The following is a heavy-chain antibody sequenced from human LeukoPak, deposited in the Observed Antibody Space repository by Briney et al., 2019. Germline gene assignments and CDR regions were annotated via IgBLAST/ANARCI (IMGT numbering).Heavy chain of an antibody. Sequence: SETLSLTFTVSGGSISSYYWSWIRQPPGKGLEWIGYIYYSGSTNYNPSLKSRVTISVDTSKNQFSLKLSSVTAADTAVYYCARLSTAMPSAFDIWGQGTMVTVSS. CDR3: ARLSTAMPSAFDI. V-gene: IGHV4-59*08. J-gene: IGHJ3*02. D-gene: IGHD5-18*01. CDR1: GGSISSYY. CDR2: IYYSGST.